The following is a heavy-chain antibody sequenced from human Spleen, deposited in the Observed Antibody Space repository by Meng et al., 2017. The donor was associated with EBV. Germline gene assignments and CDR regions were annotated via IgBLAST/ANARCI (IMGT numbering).Heavy chain of an antibody. CDR2: ITPIVAIA. D-gene: IGHD3-22*01. CDR3: ARYHSDSSGPMDY. J-gene: IGHJ4*02. Sequence: PGSLGTAFFDVCASTFSNFANRWVRPARGQRLRWMGGITPIVAIANYAQRFRGRVTFTADESTSTAYMELSSLRSEDTAVYYCARYHSDSSGPMDYWGQGTLVTVSS. CDR1: ASTFSNFA. V-gene: IGHV1-69*01.